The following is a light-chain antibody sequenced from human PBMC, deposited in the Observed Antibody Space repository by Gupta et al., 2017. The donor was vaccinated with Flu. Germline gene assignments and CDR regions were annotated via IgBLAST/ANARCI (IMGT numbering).Light chain of an antibody. CDR2: AAS. Sequence: AIRMTQSPSSFSASTGDRVTITCRASQGISSYLAWYQQKPGKAPKLLIYAASTFQSGVPSRFSGSGSGTDFTLTISCLQSEDFATYYCQQDYSYPRTFGQGTKVEIK. CDR3: QQDYSYPRT. CDR1: QGISSY. J-gene: IGKJ1*01. V-gene: IGKV1-8*01.